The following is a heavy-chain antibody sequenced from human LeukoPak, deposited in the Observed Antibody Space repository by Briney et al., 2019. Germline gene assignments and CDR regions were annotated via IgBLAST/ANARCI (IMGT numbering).Heavy chain of an antibody. CDR2: ISAYNGNT. Sequence: GASVKVSCKASGYTFISYGISWVRQAPGQGLEWMGWISAYNGNTNYAQKVQGRVTMTTDTSTSTAYMELRSLRSDDTAVYYCARGAKPKDTYLSGSYPYYYYHGMDVWGQGTTVTVSS. V-gene: IGHV1-18*01. J-gene: IGHJ6*02. D-gene: IGHD3-10*01. CDR1: GYTFISYG. CDR3: ARGAKPKDTYLSGSYPYYYYHGMDV.